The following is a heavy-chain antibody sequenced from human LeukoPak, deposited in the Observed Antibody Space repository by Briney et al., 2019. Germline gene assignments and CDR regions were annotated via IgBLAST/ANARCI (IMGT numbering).Heavy chain of an antibody. CDR1: GGSISSYY. D-gene: IGHD5-18*01. Sequence: SETLSLTCIVSGGSISSYYWSWIRQPPGKGLEWIGYIYSSGSTDYNPSLKSRATISLDTPNHQFSLRLTSVTAADTAVYYCARHVGIHLWSLYFDYWGQGSLVTVSS. CDR2: IYSSGST. CDR3: ARHVGIHLWSLYFDY. V-gene: IGHV4-59*08. J-gene: IGHJ4*02.